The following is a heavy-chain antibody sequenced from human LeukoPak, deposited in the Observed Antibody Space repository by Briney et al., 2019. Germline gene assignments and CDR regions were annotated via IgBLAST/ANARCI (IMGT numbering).Heavy chain of an antibody. J-gene: IGHJ4*02. V-gene: IGHV3-48*02. Sequence: GGSLRLSCAASGFTFSGYSMNWVRQAPGKGLEWVSHITASGTAMFYADSVKGRFTISRDNAKNSLYLQMNSLRDEDTAVYYCASSGSYRFDYWGQGTLVTVSS. CDR2: ITASGTAM. D-gene: IGHD1-26*01. CDR3: ASSGSYRFDY. CDR1: GFTFSGYS.